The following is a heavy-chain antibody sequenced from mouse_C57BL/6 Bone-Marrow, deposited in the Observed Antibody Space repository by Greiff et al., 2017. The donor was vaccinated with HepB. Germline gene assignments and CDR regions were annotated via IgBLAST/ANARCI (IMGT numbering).Heavy chain of an antibody. J-gene: IGHJ2*01. CDR1: GYTFTNYW. CDR3: ARERSYYYGSSYDFDD. CDR2: IYPGGGYT. D-gene: IGHD1-1*01. Sequence: QVQLQQSGAELVRPGTSVKMSCKASGYTFTNYWIGWAKQRPGHGLEWIGDIYPGGGYTNYNEKFKGKATLTADKSSSTAYMQFSSLTSEDSAIYYCARERSYYYGSSYDFDDWGQGTTLTVSS. V-gene: IGHV1-63*01.